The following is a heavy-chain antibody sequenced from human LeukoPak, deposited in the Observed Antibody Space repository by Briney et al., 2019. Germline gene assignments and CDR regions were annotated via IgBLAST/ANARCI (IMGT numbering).Heavy chain of an antibody. CDR1: GFTFSSYA. CDR3: AKKACRSVYQLLYCGIYYLDY. CDR2: ISGSGGST. D-gene: IGHD2-2*02. J-gene: IGHJ4*02. Sequence: GGSLRLSCAASGFTFSSYAMSWVRQAPGKGLEWVSAISGSGGSTYYADSVKGRFTISRDNSKNTLYLQMNSLRAEDTAVYYCAKKACRSVYQLLYCGIYYLDYWGQGTLVTVSS. V-gene: IGHV3-23*01.